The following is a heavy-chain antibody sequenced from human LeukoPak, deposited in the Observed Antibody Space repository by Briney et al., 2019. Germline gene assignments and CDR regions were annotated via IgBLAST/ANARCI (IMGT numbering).Heavy chain of an antibody. V-gene: IGHV3-23*01. CDR3: TTHDSGNFYED. Sequence: GGSLRLSCVASGFTFSNYAMSWVRQAPGKGLEWVSSITASGDDTYYPDSVKGRFTISRDNSKNMLYLQMNSLRAEDTAIYYCTTHDSGNFYEDWGQGTLVTVSS. D-gene: IGHD3-10*01. J-gene: IGHJ4*02. CDR2: ITASGDDT. CDR1: GFTFSNYA.